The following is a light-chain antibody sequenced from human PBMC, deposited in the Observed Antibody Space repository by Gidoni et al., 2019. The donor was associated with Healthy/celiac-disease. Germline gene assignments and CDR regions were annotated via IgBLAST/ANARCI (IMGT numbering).Light chain of an antibody. J-gene: IGLJ2*01. CDR3: AAWDDSLSVV. Sequence: QPVLTHPPPASGPPGQRVTISCSGSSSNIGSNYVYWYQQLPGTAPKLLIYRNNQRPSGVPDRFSGSKSGTSASLAISGLRSEDEADYYCAAWDDSLSVVFGGGTKLTVL. CDR2: RNN. V-gene: IGLV1-47*01. CDR1: SSNIGSNY.